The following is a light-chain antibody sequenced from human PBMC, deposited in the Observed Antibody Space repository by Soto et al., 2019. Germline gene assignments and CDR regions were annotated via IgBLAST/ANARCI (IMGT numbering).Light chain of an antibody. J-gene: IGKJ1*01. V-gene: IGKV3-15*01. CDR1: QTVSSK. CDR3: QQYNNWPRT. CDR2: CAS. Sequence: EIVMTQSPATLSVSPGERATLSCRASQTVSSKLAWYLQRPGQAPRLLIYCASTRATGIPARFSGSESGKEYTLTISSLQSEDFGVYYCQQYNNWPRTFGQGTKVDIK.